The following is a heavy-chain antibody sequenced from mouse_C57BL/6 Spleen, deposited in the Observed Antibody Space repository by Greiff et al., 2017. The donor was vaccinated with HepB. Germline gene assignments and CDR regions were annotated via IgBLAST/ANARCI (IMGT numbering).Heavy chain of an antibody. V-gene: IGHV1-54*01. Sequence: QVQLKESGAELVRPGTSVKVSCKASGYAFTNYLIEWVKQRPGQGLEWIGVINPGSGGTNYNEKFKGKATLTADKSSSTAYMQLSSLTSEDSAVYFCARSYGSPYYYAMDYWGQGTSVTVSS. J-gene: IGHJ4*01. CDR2: INPGSGGT. CDR3: ARSYGSPYYYAMDY. D-gene: IGHD1-1*01. CDR1: GYAFTNYL.